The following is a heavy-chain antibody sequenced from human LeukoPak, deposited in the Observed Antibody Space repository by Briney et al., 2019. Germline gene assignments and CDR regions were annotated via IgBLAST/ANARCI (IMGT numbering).Heavy chain of an antibody. V-gene: IGHV4-59*01. Sequence: SETLSLTCTVSGGSISSYYWSWIRQPPGKGLEWIGYIYYSGSTNYNPSLKSRVTISVDTSKNQFSLKLSSVTAADTAVYYCARVGISGGINFDYWGQGTLVTVSS. CDR2: IYYSGST. J-gene: IGHJ4*02. CDR1: GGSISSYY. CDR3: ARVGISGGINFDY. D-gene: IGHD3-10*01.